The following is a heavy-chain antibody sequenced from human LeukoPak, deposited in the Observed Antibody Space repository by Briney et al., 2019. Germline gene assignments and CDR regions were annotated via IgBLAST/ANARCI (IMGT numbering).Heavy chain of an antibody. CDR1: GFTFSSYW. V-gene: IGHV3-7*01. CDR3: ARFWGEENYG. J-gene: IGHJ4*02. Sequence: GGSLRLSCAASGFTFSSYWMTWVRQAPGKGLEWVANIGEDGNEKYYVDSVKGRFTISRDNAKNSLYLQVNSLRAEDTAVYYCARFWGEENYGWGQGTLVTVSS. CDR2: IGEDGNEK. D-gene: IGHD3-16*01.